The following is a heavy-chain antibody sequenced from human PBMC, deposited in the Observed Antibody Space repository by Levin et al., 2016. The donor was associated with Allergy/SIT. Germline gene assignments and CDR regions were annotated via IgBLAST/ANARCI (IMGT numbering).Heavy chain of an antibody. CDR2: IYSGGST. CDR3: ARGLLGTN. V-gene: IGHV3-66*01. D-gene: IGHD2-2*01. CDR1: GFTVSSNY. J-gene: IGHJ4*02. Sequence: GESLKISCAASGFTVSSNYMSWVRQAPGKGLEWVSVIYSGGSTYYADSVKGRFTISRDNSKNTLYLEMNSLRAEDTAVYYCARGLLGTNWGQGTLVTVSS.